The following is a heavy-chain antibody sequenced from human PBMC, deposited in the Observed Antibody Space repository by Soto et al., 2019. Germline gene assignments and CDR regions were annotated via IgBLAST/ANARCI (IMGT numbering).Heavy chain of an antibody. J-gene: IGHJ5*02. D-gene: IGHD2-2*01. V-gene: IGHV1-18*01. CDR1: GYTFTIYG. CDR2: ISAYNGNT. Sequence: ASVKVSCKSSGYTFTIYGITGVRQAPGQGLEWMGWISAYNGNTNYAQKLQGRVTMTTDTSTSTAYMELRSLRSDDTAVYYCARDDIVVVPAAIEGMGSWFDPWGQGTLVTVSS. CDR3: ARDDIVVVPAAIEGMGSWFDP.